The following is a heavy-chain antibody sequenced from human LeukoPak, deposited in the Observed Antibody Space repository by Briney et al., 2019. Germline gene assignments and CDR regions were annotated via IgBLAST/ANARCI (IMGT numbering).Heavy chain of an antibody. V-gene: IGHV1-18*04. CDR2: ISAYNGNT. CDR1: GYTFTGYH. J-gene: IGHJ4*02. D-gene: IGHD3-10*01. CDR3: ARAVGLLWFGELLFDFDY. Sequence: ASVKVSCKASGYTFTGYHMHWVRQAPGQGLEWMGWISAYNGNTNYAQRLQGRVTMTTDTSTSTAYMELRSLRSDDTAVYYCARAVGLLWFGELLFDFDYWGQGTLVTVSS.